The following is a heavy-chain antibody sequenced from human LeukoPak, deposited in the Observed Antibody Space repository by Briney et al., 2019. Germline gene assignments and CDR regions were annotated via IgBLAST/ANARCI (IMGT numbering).Heavy chain of an antibody. Sequence: GGSLRLSCAASGFIFSSYEMNWVRQAPGKGLEWVSYISSSGSTIYYADSVKGRFTISRDNAKNSLYLQMNSLRDEDTAVYYCARDPYSGGYGAYYYYYMDVWGKGTTVTVSS. J-gene: IGHJ6*03. CDR2: ISSSGSTI. D-gene: IGHD6-19*01. V-gene: IGHV3-48*03. CDR3: ARDPYSGGYGAYYYYYMDV. CDR1: GFIFSSYE.